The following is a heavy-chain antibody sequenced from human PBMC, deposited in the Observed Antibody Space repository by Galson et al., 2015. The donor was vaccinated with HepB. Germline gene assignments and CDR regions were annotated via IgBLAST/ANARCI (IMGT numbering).Heavy chain of an antibody. CDR3: AREWARPMVEGSDYYGMDV. V-gene: IGHV3-30-3*01. CDR2: ISYDGSNK. J-gene: IGHJ6*02. Sequence: SLRLSCAASGFTFSSYAMHWVRQAPGKGLEWVAVISYDGSNKYYADSVKGRFTISRDNSKNTLYLQMNSLRAEDTAVYYCAREWARPMVEGSDYYGMDVWGQGTTVTVSS. D-gene: IGHD3-10*01. CDR1: GFTFSSYA.